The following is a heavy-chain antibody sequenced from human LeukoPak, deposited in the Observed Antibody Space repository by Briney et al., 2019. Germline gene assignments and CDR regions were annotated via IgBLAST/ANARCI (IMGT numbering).Heavy chain of an antibody. CDR1: GFTFSSYA. CDR3: AKSPGIAAAGLIMDV. Sequence: GGSLRLSCAAYGFTFSSYAMSWVRQAPGKGLEWVSAISGSGGSTYYADSVKGRFTISRDNSKNTLYLQMNSLRAEDTAVYYCAKSPGIAAAGLIMDVWGKGTTVTVSS. CDR2: ISGSGGST. V-gene: IGHV3-23*01. D-gene: IGHD6-13*01. J-gene: IGHJ6*03.